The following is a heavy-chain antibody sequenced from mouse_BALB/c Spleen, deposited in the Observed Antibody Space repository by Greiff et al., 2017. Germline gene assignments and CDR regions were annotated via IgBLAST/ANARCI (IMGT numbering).Heavy chain of an antibody. J-gene: IGHJ4*01. Sequence: QVQLQQPGAELVKPGASVKLSCKASGYTFTSYWMHWVKQRPGQGLEWIGAINPSNGRTNYNEKFKSKATLTVDKSSSTAYMQLSSLTSEDSAVDYCARQEDRRYYAMDYWGQGTSVTVSS. CDR1: GYTFTSYW. CDR2: INPSNGRT. CDR3: ARQEDRRYYAMDY. V-gene: IGHV1S81*02.